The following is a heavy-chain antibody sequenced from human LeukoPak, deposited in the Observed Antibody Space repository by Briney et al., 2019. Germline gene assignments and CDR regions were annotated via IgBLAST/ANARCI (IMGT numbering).Heavy chain of an antibody. CDR2: IYHSGTT. V-gene: IGHV4-59*01. D-gene: IGHD2/OR15-2a*01. J-gene: IGHJ1*01. Sequence: SETLSLTCTVSGGPITSYFWSWFRQPPGKGVEWIGYIYHSGTTNYNPSLKSRVTISVDTSKSQFSLKLDSVTAADTAVYYCAQKAPFSPGYSQDWGQGTLVTVSS. CDR3: AQKAPFSPGYSQD. CDR1: GGPITSYF.